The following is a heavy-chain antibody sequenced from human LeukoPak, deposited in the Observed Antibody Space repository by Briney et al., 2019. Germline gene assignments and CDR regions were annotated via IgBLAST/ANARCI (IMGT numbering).Heavy chain of an antibody. CDR1: GFIFSSYS. Sequence: GGLLRLSSAADGFIFSSYSMSWVRQAPGKGLEWVSSISSSSSYIYYADSVKGRFTISRDKAKNSLYLQMNSLRAEDTAIYYCAREGMVATFDYWGQGTLVTVSS. J-gene: IGHJ4*02. V-gene: IGHV3-21*01. CDR3: AREGMVATFDY. D-gene: IGHD5-12*01. CDR2: ISSSSSYI.